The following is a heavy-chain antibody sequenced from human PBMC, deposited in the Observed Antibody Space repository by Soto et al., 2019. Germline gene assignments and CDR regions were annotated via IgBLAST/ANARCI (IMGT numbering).Heavy chain of an antibody. CDR1: GYTFTGYY. D-gene: IGHD3-3*01. J-gene: IGHJ6*02. CDR3: ARENLRHYDFWSGYSRYYYYGMDV. V-gene: IGHV1-2*04. CDR2: INPNSGGT. Sequence: ASVKVSCKASGYTFTGYYMHWVRQAPGQGLEWMGWINPNSGGTNYAQKFQGWVTMTRDTSISTAYMELSRLRSDDTAVYYCARENLRHYDFWSGYSRYYYYGMDVWRQGTTVTVSS.